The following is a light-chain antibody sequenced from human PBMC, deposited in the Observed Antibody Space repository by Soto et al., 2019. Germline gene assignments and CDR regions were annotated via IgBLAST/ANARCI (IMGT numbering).Light chain of an antibody. Sequence: DIQMTQSPSTLSGSVGDRVIITCQASQDISNYLHWFQQKPGKAPQLLIFDVSNLQTGVPSRFSGGGSGTDFTLTISSLQPEDFATYYCQQSYSTPLTFGGGTKVDIK. CDR3: QQSYSTPLT. CDR2: DVS. CDR1: QDISNY. J-gene: IGKJ4*01. V-gene: IGKV1-39*01.